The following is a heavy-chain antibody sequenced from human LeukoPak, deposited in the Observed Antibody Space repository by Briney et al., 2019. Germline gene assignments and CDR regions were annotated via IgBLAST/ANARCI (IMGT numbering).Heavy chain of an antibody. V-gene: IGHV4-38-2*02. Sequence: SETLSLTCTVSGYSISSGYYWGWIRQPPGKGLEWIGSIYHSGSTYYNPSLKSRVTISVDTSKNQFSLKLSSVTAADPAVYYCASYGSGSYHLGEYYFDYWGQGTLVTVSS. J-gene: IGHJ4*02. CDR3: ASYGSGSYHLGEYYFDY. CDR2: IYHSGST. CDR1: GYSISSGYY. D-gene: IGHD3-10*01.